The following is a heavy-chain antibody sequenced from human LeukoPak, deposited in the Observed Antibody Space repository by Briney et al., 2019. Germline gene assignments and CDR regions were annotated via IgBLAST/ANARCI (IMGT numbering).Heavy chain of an antibody. CDR2: IYSGGST. CDR3: ARDSGGYGFDY. CDR1: GFTFSDYW. Sequence: PGGSLRLSCAASGFTFSDYWMNWVRQAPGKGLEWVSVIYSGGSTYYADSVKGRFTISRDNSKNTLYLQMNSLRAEDTAVYYCARDSGGYGFDYWGQGTLVTVSS. J-gene: IGHJ4*02. D-gene: IGHD5-12*01. V-gene: IGHV3-66*01.